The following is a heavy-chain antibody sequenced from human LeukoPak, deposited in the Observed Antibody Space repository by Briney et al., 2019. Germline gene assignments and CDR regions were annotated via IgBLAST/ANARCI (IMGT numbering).Heavy chain of an antibody. Sequence: GGSLRLSCAASGFTFDDYAMHWVRQAPGKGLEWVSGISWSSGSIGYADSVKGRFTISRDNAKNSLYLQMNSLRAEDTALYYCAKGYYYDSSGYLDARNYFDYWGQGTLVTVSS. D-gene: IGHD3-22*01. CDR2: ISWSSGSI. J-gene: IGHJ4*02. CDR3: AKGYYYDSSGYLDARNYFDY. CDR1: GFTFDDYA. V-gene: IGHV3-9*01.